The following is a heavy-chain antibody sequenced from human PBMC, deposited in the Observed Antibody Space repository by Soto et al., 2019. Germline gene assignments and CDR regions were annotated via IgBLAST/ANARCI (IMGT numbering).Heavy chain of an antibody. J-gene: IGHJ4*02. Sequence: PSETLSLTCAVYGGSFSGYYWSWIRQPPGKGLEWIGEINHSGSTNYNPSLKSRVTISVDTSKNQFSLKLSSVTAADTAVYYCARGRPAAGTGPSFDYWGQGTLVTVSS. CDR3: ARGRPAAGTGPSFDY. CDR2: INHSGST. D-gene: IGHD6-13*01. V-gene: IGHV4-34*01. CDR1: GGSFSGYY.